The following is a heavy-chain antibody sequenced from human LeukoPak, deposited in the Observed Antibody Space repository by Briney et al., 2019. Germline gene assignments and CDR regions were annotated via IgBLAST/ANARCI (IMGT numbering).Heavy chain of an antibody. Sequence: SVKVSCKASGGTFSSYAISWVRQAPGQGLEWMGGIIPIFGTANYAQKFQGRVTITADESTSTAYMELSSLRSEDTAVYYCARDLIVGATLTYYYYYYGMDVWGQGTTVTVSS. CDR2: IIPIFGTA. CDR1: GGTFSSYA. CDR3: ARDLIVGATLTYYYYYYGMDV. J-gene: IGHJ6*02. V-gene: IGHV1-69*13. D-gene: IGHD1-26*01.